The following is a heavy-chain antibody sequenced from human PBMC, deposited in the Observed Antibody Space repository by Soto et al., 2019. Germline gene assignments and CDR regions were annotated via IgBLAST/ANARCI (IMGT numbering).Heavy chain of an antibody. J-gene: IGHJ6*03. Sequence: GGSLRLSCAASGFTFSSYSMNWVRQAPGKGLEWVSSISSSSSYIYYADSVKGRFTISRDNAKNSLYLQMNSLRAEDTAVYYCARVGCTNGVCYRYYYYMDVWGKGTTVTVSS. CDR1: GFTFSSYS. D-gene: IGHD2-8*01. V-gene: IGHV3-21*01. CDR2: ISSSSSYI. CDR3: ARVGCTNGVCYRYYYYMDV.